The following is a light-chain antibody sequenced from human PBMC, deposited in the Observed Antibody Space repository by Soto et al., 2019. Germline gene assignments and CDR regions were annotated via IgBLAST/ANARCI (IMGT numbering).Light chain of an antibody. V-gene: IGLV2-14*01. Sequence: QSVLTQPASVSESPGQSITISCAGTSSVIGGYNYVSWYQQHPDKAPKLMIYGVTNRPSGVSDRFSGSKSGNTASLTISGLQAEDEADYYCTSYTSSSTYVFGTGTKVTVL. CDR2: GVT. J-gene: IGLJ1*01. CDR1: SSVIGGYNY. CDR3: TSYTSSSTYV.